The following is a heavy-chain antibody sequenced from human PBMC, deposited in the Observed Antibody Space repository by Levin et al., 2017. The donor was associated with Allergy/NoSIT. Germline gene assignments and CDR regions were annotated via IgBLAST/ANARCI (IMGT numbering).Heavy chain of an antibody. CDR1: GFTFSSYS. J-gene: IGHJ6*03. CDR2: ISSSGTYI. CDR3: ARGSSSWYEGAYYYYYMDV. Sequence: SCAASGFTFSSYSMNWVRQAPGKGLEWVSSISSSGTYIYYEDSLKGRLTISRDNAKNSLYLQMNSLRAEDTAVYYCARGSSSWYEGAYYYYYMDVWGKGTTVTVSS. V-gene: IGHV3-21*01. D-gene: IGHD6-13*01.